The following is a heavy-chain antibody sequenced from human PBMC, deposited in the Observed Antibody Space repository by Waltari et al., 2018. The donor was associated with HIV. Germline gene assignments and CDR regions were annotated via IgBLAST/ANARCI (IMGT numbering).Heavy chain of an antibody. CDR2: IRSNTDGGTT. J-gene: IGHJ1*01. Sequence: EVQLVESGGGLVEPGGSLRLSCAASGFTFNNAWMNWVRQAQGKGLEWIGRIRSNTDGGTTDYAAPVKGRFTISRDDSRNTVYLQMNSLKSEDTAVYFCTRYCSDISCYKVLGEYFQHWGQGTLVTVSS. V-gene: IGHV3-15*01. CDR1: GFTFNNAW. CDR3: TRYCSDISCYKVLGEYFQH. D-gene: IGHD2-15*01.